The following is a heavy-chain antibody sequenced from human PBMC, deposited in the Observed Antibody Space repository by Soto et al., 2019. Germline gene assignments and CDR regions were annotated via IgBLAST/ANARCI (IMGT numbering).Heavy chain of an antibody. V-gene: IGHV1-18*01. CDR2: ISAYNGNT. CDR1: GYTFTSYG. Sequence: QVQLVQSGAEVKKPGASVKVSCKASGYTFTSYGISWVRQAPGQGLEWMGWISAYNGNTNYAQKLQGRVTMTTDTSTSTAYMELRSLRSDDTAVYYCARDLRQVGGDGYSSGWYAYWGQGTLVTVSS. J-gene: IGHJ4*02. CDR3: ARDLRQVGGDGYSSGWYAY. D-gene: IGHD6-19*01.